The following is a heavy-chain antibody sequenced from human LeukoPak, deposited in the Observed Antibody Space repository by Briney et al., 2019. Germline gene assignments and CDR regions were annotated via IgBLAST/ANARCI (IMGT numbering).Heavy chain of an antibody. CDR1: GGSISSSSYY. CDR3: ARHGRAYYYESHWDY. Sequence: KPSETLSLTCTVSGGSISSSSYYWGWIRQPPGKGLEWIGSIYYSGSTYYNPSLKSRVTISVDTSKNQFSLKLSSVTAADTAVYYCARHGRAYYYESHWDYWGQGTLVTVSS. V-gene: IGHV4-39*01. D-gene: IGHD3-22*01. CDR2: IYYSGST. J-gene: IGHJ4*02.